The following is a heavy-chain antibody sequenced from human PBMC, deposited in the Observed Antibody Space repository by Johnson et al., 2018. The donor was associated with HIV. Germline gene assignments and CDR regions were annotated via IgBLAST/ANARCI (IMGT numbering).Heavy chain of an antibody. Sequence: QVQLVESGGGVVQPGRSLRLSCTTSGFTFNNYPMHWVRQAPGKGLEWVAVISFDGSNKYYADSLRGRFTISRDNSKNTLYLQMSSLRTDDTAIYFCASGDDDGFWGRGTMVTVSS. J-gene: IGHJ3*01. CDR1: GFTFNNYP. CDR3: ASGDDDGF. CDR2: ISFDGSNK. D-gene: IGHD5-12*01. V-gene: IGHV3-30*04.